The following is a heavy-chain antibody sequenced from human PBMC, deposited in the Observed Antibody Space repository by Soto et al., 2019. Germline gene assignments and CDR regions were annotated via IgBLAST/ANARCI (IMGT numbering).Heavy chain of an antibody. V-gene: IGHV3-23*01. CDR2: ISGSGGST. J-gene: IGHJ4*02. CDR3: AKVFRGWVDFWSGYYHFDY. Sequence: GGSLRLSCAASGFTFSSYAMSWVRQAPGKGLEWVSAISGSGGSTYYADSVKGRFTISRDNSKNTLYLQMNSLRAEDTAVYYCAKVFRGWVDFWSGYYHFDYWGQGTLVTVSS. D-gene: IGHD3-3*01. CDR1: GFTFSSYA.